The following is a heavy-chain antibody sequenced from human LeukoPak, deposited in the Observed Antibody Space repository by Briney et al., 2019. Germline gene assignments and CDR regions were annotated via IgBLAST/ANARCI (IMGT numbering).Heavy chain of an antibody. D-gene: IGHD4-17*01. V-gene: IGHV3-23*01. CDR3: ARGGDYDYYYGMDV. CDR2: ISAGGGTT. J-gene: IGHJ6*02. Sequence: GGSLRLSCAASGFTFSSYAMSWVRQAPGKGLEWVSAISAGGGTTYYADSVKGRFTISRDNSKNTLYLQMNSLRAEDTAVYYCARGGDYDYYYGMDVWGQGTTVTVSS. CDR1: GFTFSSYA.